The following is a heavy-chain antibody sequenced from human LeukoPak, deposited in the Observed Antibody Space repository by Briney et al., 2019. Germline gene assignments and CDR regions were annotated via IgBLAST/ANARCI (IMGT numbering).Heavy chain of an antibody. Sequence: GGSLRLSCAASGFTFTTYCMSWVRQLPGKGLEWVANINQDGTEKYYVDSVKGRFTISRDNAKNSLYLQMNSLRGEDTAIYYCATYRQVMLPFEAWGQGTLVTVSS. CDR3: ATYRQVMLPFEA. V-gene: IGHV3-7*03. J-gene: IGHJ5*02. CDR1: GFTFTTYC. CDR2: INQDGTEK. D-gene: IGHD5-18*01.